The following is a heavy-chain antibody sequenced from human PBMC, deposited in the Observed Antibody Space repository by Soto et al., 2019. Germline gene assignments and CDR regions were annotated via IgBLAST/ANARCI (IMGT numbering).Heavy chain of an antibody. V-gene: IGHV4-59*08. Sequence: SQTLSLTCTVSGGSISSYYWSWIRQPPGKGLEWIGYIYYSGSTNYNPSLKSRVTISVDTSKNQFSLKLSSVTAADTAVYYCARPRGYCSGGSCYGDAFDIWGQGTMVTVSS. CDR2: IYYSGST. J-gene: IGHJ3*02. D-gene: IGHD2-15*01. CDR3: ARPRGYCSGGSCYGDAFDI. CDR1: GGSISSYY.